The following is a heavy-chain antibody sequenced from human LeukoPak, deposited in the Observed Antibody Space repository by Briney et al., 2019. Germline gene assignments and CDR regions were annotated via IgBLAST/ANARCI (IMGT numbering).Heavy chain of an antibody. J-gene: IGHJ4*02. Sequence: PGGSLRLSCAASGFTLDDYAMHWVRQAPGKGLEWVSGISWNSGSIGYADSVKGRFTISRDNAKNSLYLQMNSLRAEDTALYYCAKATYYDILTGYDALDYWGQGTLVTVSS. CDR1: GFTLDDYA. CDR2: ISWNSGSI. CDR3: AKATYYDILTGYDALDY. V-gene: IGHV3-9*01. D-gene: IGHD3-9*01.